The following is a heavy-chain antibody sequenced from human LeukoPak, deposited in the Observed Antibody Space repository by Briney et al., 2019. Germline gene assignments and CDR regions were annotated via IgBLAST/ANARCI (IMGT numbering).Heavy chain of an antibody. CDR3: ARGGLGAAAGIDY. D-gene: IGHD6-13*01. V-gene: IGHV1-8*01. Sequence: GASVKVSCKASGYTFTSYDINWVRQATGQGLEWMGWMSPNSGNTGYAQKFQGRVTMTRDTSIGTAYLELSSLKSEDTAVYYCARGGLGAAAGIDYWAREPWSSSPQ. CDR2: MSPNSGNT. CDR1: GYTFTSYD. J-gene: IGHJ4*02.